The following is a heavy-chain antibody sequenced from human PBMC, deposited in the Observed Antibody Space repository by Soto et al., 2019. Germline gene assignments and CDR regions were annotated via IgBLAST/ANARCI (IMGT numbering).Heavy chain of an antibody. D-gene: IGHD1-1*01. CDR1: GDSVSSADYY. CDR2: IFYSGTT. CDR3: ARDLWVEPELYYYGMDV. Sequence: TLSLTCTVSGDSVSSADYYWSWIRQTPGKGLEWIGHIFYSGTTYYNPSLKSRLTISVDTSKNHFSLRLTSVTAADTAVYYCARDLWVEPELYYYGMDVWGLGTTVTVSS. J-gene: IGHJ6*02. V-gene: IGHV4-30-4*01.